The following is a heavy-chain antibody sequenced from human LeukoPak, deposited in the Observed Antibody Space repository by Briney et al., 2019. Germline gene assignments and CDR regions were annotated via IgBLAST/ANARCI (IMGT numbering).Heavy chain of an antibody. D-gene: IGHD5-12*01. V-gene: IGHV1-69*05. CDR2: IIPIFGTA. J-gene: IGHJ4*02. Sequence: ASVKVSCKASGGTFSSYAISWVRQAPGQGLEWMGGIIPIFGTANYAQKFQGRVTITTDESTSTAYMELSSLRSEDTAVYYCARESKRGYSGYDSVDFDYWGQGTLVTVSS. CDR1: GGTFSSYA. CDR3: ARESKRGYSGYDSVDFDY.